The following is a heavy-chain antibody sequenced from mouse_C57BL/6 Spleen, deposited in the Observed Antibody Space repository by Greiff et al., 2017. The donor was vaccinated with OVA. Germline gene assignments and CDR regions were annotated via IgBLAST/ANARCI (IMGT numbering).Heavy chain of an antibody. V-gene: IGHV1-69*01. D-gene: IGHD3-2*02. Sequence: QVQLQQPGAEPVMPGASVKLSCKASGYTFTSYWMHWVKQRPGQGLEWIGEIDPSDSYTNYNQKFKGKSTLTVDKSSSTAYMQLSSLTSEDSAVYYCARSSGYSYAMDYWGQGTSVTVSS. CDR1: GYTFTSYW. J-gene: IGHJ4*01. CDR3: ARSSGYSYAMDY. CDR2: IDPSDSYT.